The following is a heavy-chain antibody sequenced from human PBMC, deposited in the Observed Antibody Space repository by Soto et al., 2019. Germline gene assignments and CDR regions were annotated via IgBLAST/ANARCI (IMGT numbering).Heavy chain of an antibody. Sequence: VQLQQWGAGLLKPSVTLSLTCAVYGGSFSGYHWGWFRQPPGKGLEWIGEINPSGRINYNPSLKSRVTISVDTSKNQFSLHLSSVTAADTAVYYCATFVGATTVTRGSPRDYWGQGTLVTVSS. CDR3: ATFVGATTVTRGSPRDY. J-gene: IGHJ4*02. D-gene: IGHD4-4*01. V-gene: IGHV4-34*01. CDR1: GGSFSGYH. CDR2: INPSGRI.